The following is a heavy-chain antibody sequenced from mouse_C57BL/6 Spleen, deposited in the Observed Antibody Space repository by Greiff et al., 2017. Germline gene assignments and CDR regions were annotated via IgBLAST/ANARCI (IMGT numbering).Heavy chain of an antibody. CDR3: AREEALYTWFAY. J-gene: IGHJ3*01. CDR1: GFTFSSYA. V-gene: IGHV5-4*01. CDR2: ISDGGSYT. Sequence: EVMLVESGGGLVKPGGSLKLSCAASGFTFSSYAMSWVRQTPEKRLEWVATISDGGSYTYYPDNVKGRFTISRDNAKNHLYLQMSHLKSEDTAMYYCAREEALYTWFAYWGQGTLVTVSA.